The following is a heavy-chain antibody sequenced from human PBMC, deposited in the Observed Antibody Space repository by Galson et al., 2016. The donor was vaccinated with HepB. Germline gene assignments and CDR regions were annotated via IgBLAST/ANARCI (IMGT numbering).Heavy chain of an antibody. CDR1: GYTFTTYD. CDR2: IIPIFDTT. V-gene: IGHV1-69*06. Sequence: SVKVSCKASGYTFTTYDINWVRQAPGQGLEWMGRIIPIFDTTNYAQKFQDRVTITADKSTSTAYMALSSLRSEDTAVYYCASEGEGYCSSNSCYNWFDSWGQGTLVTVSS. J-gene: IGHJ5*01. CDR3: ASEGEGYCSSNSCYNWFDS. D-gene: IGHD2-2*01.